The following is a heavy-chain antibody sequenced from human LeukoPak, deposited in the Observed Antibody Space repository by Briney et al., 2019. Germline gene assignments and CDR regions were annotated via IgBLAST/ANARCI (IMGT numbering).Heavy chain of an antibody. D-gene: IGHD3-3*01. Sequence: GASVKASCKASGYTFTGYYMHWVRQAPGQGLEWMGWINPNSGGTNYAQKFQGRVTMTRDTSISTAYMELSRLRSDDTAVYYCAREVSWGTIFGASDYWGQGTLVTVSP. J-gene: IGHJ4*02. CDR2: INPNSGGT. V-gene: IGHV1-2*02. CDR3: AREVSWGTIFGASDY. CDR1: GYTFTGYY.